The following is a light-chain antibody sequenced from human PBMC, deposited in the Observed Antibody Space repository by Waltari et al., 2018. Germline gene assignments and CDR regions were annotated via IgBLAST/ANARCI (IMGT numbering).Light chain of an antibody. Sequence: EVVLTQSPATLSLSPGESATLSCRASQIVSSQLAWFQQKPGQAPRLLIYDTSNRATGIPARFSGSGSGADYTLTISSLEPEDFAVYYCQQRSNWPRTFGQGTKVEIK. V-gene: IGKV3-11*01. J-gene: IGKJ1*01. CDR3: QQRSNWPRT. CDR2: DTS. CDR1: QIVSSQ.